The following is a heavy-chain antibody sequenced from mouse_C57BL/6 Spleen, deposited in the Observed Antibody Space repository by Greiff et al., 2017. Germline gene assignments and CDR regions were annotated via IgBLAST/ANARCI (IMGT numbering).Heavy chain of an antibody. J-gene: IGHJ2*01. CDR3: ARRPNYGFDY. Sequence: EVKLMESGPGLVKPSQSLSLTCSVTGYSITSGYYWNWIRQFPGNKLEWMGYISYDGSNNYNPSLKNRISITRDTSKNQFFLKLNSVTTEDTATYYCARRPNYGFDYWGQGTTLTVSS. D-gene: IGHD1-1*01. V-gene: IGHV3-6*01. CDR1: GYSITSGYY. CDR2: ISYDGSN.